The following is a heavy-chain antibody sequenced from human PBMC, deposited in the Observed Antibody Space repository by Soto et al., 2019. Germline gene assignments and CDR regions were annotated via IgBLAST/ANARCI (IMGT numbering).Heavy chain of an antibody. CDR3: ARGSGYYYYDWFDP. D-gene: IGHD3-22*01. CDR2: IYHSGST. J-gene: IGHJ5*02. CDR1: GGSISSSNW. Sequence: PSETLSLTCAVSGGSISSSNWWSWVRQPPGKGLEWIGEIYHSGSTNYNPSLKSRVTISVDKSKNQFSLKLSSVTAADTAVYYCARGSGYYYYDWFDPWGQGTLVTVSS. V-gene: IGHV4-4*02.